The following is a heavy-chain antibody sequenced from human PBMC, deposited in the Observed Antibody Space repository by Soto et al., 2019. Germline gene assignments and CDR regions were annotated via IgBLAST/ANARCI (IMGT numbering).Heavy chain of an antibody. D-gene: IGHD3-10*01. Sequence: SVKVSCKASGGTFSSYAISWVRPAPGQGLEWMGGIIPIFGTANYAQKFQGRVTMTEDESTSTAYMDLSSLRSEDTSVYYWARDPLSYGSGSYYTEFYYYYGMDVWGQGTTVTVSS. CDR2: IIPIFGTA. J-gene: IGHJ6*02. CDR1: GGTFSSYA. V-gene: IGHV1-69*13. CDR3: ARDPLSYGSGSYYTEFYYYYGMDV.